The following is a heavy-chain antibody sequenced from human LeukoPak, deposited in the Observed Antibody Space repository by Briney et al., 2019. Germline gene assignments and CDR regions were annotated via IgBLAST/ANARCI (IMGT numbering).Heavy chain of an antibody. Sequence: GGSLRLSCAASGFTFSSYAMSWVRQAPGKGLEWVSAISGSSGSTYYADSVKGRFTISRDNSKNTLYLQMNSLRAEDTAVYYCAKDLSFGWYYFDYWGQGTLVTVSS. CDR3: AKDLSFGWYYFDY. CDR2: ISGSSGST. CDR1: GFTFSSYA. J-gene: IGHJ4*02. D-gene: IGHD2-15*01. V-gene: IGHV3-23*01.